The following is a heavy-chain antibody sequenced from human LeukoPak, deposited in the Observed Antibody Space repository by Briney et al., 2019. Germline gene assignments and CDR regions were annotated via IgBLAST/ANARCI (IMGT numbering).Heavy chain of an antibody. CDR2: VSGSGGST. V-gene: IGHV3-23*01. D-gene: IGHD3-22*01. CDR1: GFTFNNYA. Sequence: GGSLRLSCAVSGFTFNNYAMNWVRQAPGKGMEWVSAVSGSGGSTYYADSVKGRFTISRDNSKNTLYLQMNSLRDVDTAVYYCAKAYDSRGFAPFDYWGQGTLVTASS. J-gene: IGHJ4*02. CDR3: AKAYDSRGFAPFDY.